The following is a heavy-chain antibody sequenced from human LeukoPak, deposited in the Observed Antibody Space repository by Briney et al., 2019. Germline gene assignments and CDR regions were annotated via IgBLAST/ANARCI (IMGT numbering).Heavy chain of an antibody. J-gene: IGHJ4*02. Sequence: GGSLRLSCAASGFTFSDYYMTWIRQAPGKGLECVSYISSIIDYTNYPDSVKGPFTISRDNAKNSLYLQMNSLRAEDTALYYCARVKVGTTNRFDYWGQGTLVTVSS. CDR2: ISSIIDYT. V-gene: IGHV3-11*05. D-gene: IGHD1-26*01. CDR1: GFTFSDYY. CDR3: ARVKVGTTNRFDY.